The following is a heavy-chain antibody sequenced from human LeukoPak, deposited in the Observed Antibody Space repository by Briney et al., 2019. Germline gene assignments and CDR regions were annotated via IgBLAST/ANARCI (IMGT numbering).Heavy chain of an antibody. V-gene: IGHV1-18*04. CDR2: ISAYNGNT. Sequence: GASVKVSCKASGYTFTSYGISWVRQAPGQGLEWMGWISAYNGNTNYAQKLRGRVTMTTDTSTSTAYMELRSLRSDDTAVYYCARVTYSYGYEGAFDIWGQGTMVTVSS. CDR1: GYTFTSYG. CDR3: ARVTYSYGYEGAFDI. J-gene: IGHJ3*02. D-gene: IGHD5-18*01.